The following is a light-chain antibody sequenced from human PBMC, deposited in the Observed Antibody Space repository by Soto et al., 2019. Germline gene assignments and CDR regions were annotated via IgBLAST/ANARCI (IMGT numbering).Light chain of an antibody. CDR2: EVS. CDR1: SSDVGGYNY. CDR3: SSCVGSNKSLEV. J-gene: IGLJ1*01. Sequence: QSALTQPPSAAGAPGQSVTISCTGTSSDVGGYNYVSWYQQHPGKAPKLIIYEVSKRPSGVPHRFSGSRFGNTASLTVSGLQAEDEADYYCSSCVGSNKSLEVFGAGTKLTVL. V-gene: IGLV2-8*01.